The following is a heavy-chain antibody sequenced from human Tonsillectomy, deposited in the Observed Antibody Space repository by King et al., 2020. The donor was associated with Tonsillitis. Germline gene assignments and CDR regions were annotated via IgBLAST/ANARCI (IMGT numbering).Heavy chain of an antibody. CDR1: GCTFSSHA. D-gene: IGHD4-17*01. J-gene: IGHJ6*02. V-gene: IGHV3-30-3*01. CDR3: ARRDGALDYYYYGLDV. Sequence: VQLVESGGGVVQPGRSLRLSCAASGCTFSSHAMHWVRQAPGKGLEWVADISFDGSNKYYADSVKGRFTISRDNPKNTLYLQMNSLRAEDTAVYYCARRDGALDYYYYGLDVWGQGTTVTVTS. CDR2: ISFDGSNK.